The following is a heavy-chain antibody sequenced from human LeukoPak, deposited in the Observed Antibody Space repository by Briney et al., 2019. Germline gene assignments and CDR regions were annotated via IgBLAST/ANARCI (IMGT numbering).Heavy chain of an antibody. J-gene: IGHJ4*02. V-gene: IGHV3-7*01. Sequence: GGSLRLSCAASGFTFSNYWMTWVRQAPGKGLELVANIKQDGSEKYYVDSVKGRFTISRDNAKNSLYLQMNSLRAEDTAVYYCARNQRRLDYWGQGTLVAVSS. CDR1: GFTFSNYW. CDR2: IKQDGSEK. CDR3: ARNQRRLDY. D-gene: IGHD1-14*01.